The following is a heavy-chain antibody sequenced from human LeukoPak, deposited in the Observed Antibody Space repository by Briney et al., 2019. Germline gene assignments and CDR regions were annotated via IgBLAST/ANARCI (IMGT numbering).Heavy chain of an antibody. Sequence: NPSETLSLTCAIYSESFSGYFWSWIRQPPGKGLEWIGEINYSGSTNYNPSLKSRVTISVDTSKNQFSLKLSSVTAADTAVYYCARVLSGRGSLYSYYYYMDVWGKGTTVTISS. CDR2: INYSGST. D-gene: IGHD3-10*01. CDR1: SESFSGYF. J-gene: IGHJ6*03. V-gene: IGHV4-34*01. CDR3: ARVLSGRGSLYSYYYYMDV.